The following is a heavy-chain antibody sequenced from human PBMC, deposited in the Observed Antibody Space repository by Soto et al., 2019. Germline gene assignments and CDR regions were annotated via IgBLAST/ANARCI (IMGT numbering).Heavy chain of an antibody. CDR1: GFTFSSYA. V-gene: IGHV3-30-3*01. CDR3: ARDVFQEDV. CDR2: ILSDGSNK. Sequence: QVQLVESGGGVVQPGRSLRLSCAASGFTFSSYAMHWVRQAPGKGLEWVAVILSDGSNKWYVDSVKGRFTISRDNSKNMLYLQMNSLRAEDTAVYYCARDVFQEDVWGQGTTVTVS. J-gene: IGHJ6*02.